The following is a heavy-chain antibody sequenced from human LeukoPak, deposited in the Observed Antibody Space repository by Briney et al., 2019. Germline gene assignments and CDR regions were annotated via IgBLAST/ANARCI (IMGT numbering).Heavy chain of an antibody. D-gene: IGHD1-1*01. CDR2: INHSGST. Sequence: SETLSLTCAVYGGSFSGYYWSWIRQPPGKGLEWIGEINHSGSTNYNPSLKSRVTISVDTSKNQFSLDLISVTAADTAVYYCARWNDGNHHFDCWGQGTLVTVSA. CDR3: ARWNDGNHHFDC. J-gene: IGHJ4*02. V-gene: IGHV4-34*01. CDR1: GGSFSGYY.